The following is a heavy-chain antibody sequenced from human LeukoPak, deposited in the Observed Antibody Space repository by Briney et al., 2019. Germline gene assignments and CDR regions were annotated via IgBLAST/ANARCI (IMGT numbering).Heavy chain of an antibody. CDR1: GFTVSSNY. D-gene: IGHD6-13*01. J-gene: IGHJ5*02. Sequence: GGSLRLSCAASGFTVSSNYMSWVRQAPGKGLEWVSVIYSGGSTYYADSVKGRFTISRDNSKNTLYLQMNSLRAEDTAVYYCARGGWDSSSWYGRRTNWFDPWGQGTLVTVSS. CDR3: ARGGWDSSSWYGRRTNWFDP. V-gene: IGHV3-66*01. CDR2: IYSGGST.